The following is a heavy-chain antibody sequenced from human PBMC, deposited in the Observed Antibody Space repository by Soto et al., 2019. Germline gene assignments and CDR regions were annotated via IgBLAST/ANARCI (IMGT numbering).Heavy chain of an antibody. J-gene: IGHJ4*02. CDR1: GGAFTDYY. Sequence: SETLSLTCANSGGAFTDYYWNRIRQPPGPGLEWIGEINHSGSTNYNPSLKSRVTISVDTSKNQFSLKLTSVTASDMAVYYCARDKITGLFDYWGQGTLVTVS. V-gene: IGHV4-34*01. CDR2: INHSGST. CDR3: ARDKITGLFDY. D-gene: IGHD2-8*02.